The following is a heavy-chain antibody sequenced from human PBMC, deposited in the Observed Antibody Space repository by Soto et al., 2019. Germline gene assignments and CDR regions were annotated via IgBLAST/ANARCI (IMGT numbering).Heavy chain of an antibody. CDR1: GGSISSSPYY. J-gene: IGHJ5*02. CDR2: IYYSGST. D-gene: IGHD3-16*01. V-gene: IGHV4-39*01. CDR3: ARTRNYYDYIWGSYPCWSWFDP. Sequence: QLQLQESGPGLVKPSETLSLTCAVSGGSISSSPYYWGWIRQPPGKGLEWIGNIYYSGSTSYNPSLTCSFTRSVETSNNQFSLKLSSVTAADTAVYYCARTRNYYDYIWGSYPCWSWFDPWRQGTLVTVSS.